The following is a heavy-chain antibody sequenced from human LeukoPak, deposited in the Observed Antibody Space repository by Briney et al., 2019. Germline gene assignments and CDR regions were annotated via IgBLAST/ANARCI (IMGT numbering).Heavy chain of an antibody. J-gene: IGHJ4*02. CDR1: GITVSTNY. CDR2: IYSGGAT. Sequence: GGSLRLSCAASGITVSTNYMSWVRQAPGKGLEWVSIIYSGGATFYADSVKGRFTISRENSKNTLWLQMNSERAEDTAVYYCARLHYDVLTGPFDYWGQGTLVTVSS. D-gene: IGHD3-9*01. CDR3: ARLHYDVLTGPFDY. V-gene: IGHV3-66*04.